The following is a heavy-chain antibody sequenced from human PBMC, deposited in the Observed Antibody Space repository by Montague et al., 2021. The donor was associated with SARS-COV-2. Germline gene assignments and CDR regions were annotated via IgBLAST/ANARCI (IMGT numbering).Heavy chain of an antibody. Sequence: TLSLTCTVSGGSISSGSYYWSWIRQPAGKGLEWIVRMYTSGSTNYNPSLKSRVTISVDTSKNQFSLKLSSVTAADTAVYYCARQLAGFWSGYFDYWGQGTLVTVSS. CDR2: MYTSGST. CDR3: ARQLAGFWSGYFDY. V-gene: IGHV4-61*02. J-gene: IGHJ4*02. CDR1: GGSISSGSYY. D-gene: IGHD3-3*01.